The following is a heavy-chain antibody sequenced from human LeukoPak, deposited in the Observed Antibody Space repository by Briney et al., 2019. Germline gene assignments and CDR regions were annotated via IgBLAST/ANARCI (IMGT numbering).Heavy chain of an antibody. CDR1: GGSFSGYY. Sequence: SETLSLTWAVYGGSFSGYYWSWIRQPPGKGLEWIGEINHSGSTNYNPSLKSRVTISVDTSKNQFSLKLSSVTAADTAVYYCARGRYYDFWSGYGNWFDPWGQGTLVTVSS. V-gene: IGHV4-34*01. CDR2: INHSGST. J-gene: IGHJ5*02. CDR3: ARGRYYDFWSGYGNWFDP. D-gene: IGHD3-3*01.